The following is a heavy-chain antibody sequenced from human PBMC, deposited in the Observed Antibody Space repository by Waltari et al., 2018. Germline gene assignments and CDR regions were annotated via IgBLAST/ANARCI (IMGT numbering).Heavy chain of an antibody. D-gene: IGHD6-13*01. CDR3: ARVGPSRSSSWSRYFDY. Sequence: QVQLVQSGAEVKKPGASVKVSCKASGYTFTGHYMHWVRQAPGQGLEWRGRINPNSGGTTYAQKFQGRVTMTRDTSISTAYMELSRLRSDDTAVYYCARVGPSRSSSWSRYFDYWGQGTLVTVSS. V-gene: IGHV1-2*06. CDR2: INPNSGGT. J-gene: IGHJ4*02. CDR1: GYTFTGHY.